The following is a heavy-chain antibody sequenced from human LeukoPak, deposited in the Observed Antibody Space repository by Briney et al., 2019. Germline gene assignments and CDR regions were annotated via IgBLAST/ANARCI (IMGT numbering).Heavy chain of an antibody. Sequence: GGSLRLSCAASGFTFSSYGMHWVRQAPGKGLEWVAFIRYDGSNKYYADSVKGRFTISRDNSKNTLYLQMNSLRAEDTAVYYCAKGSQPLRYFDWPHDYWGQGTLVTVSS. V-gene: IGHV3-30*02. CDR2: IRYDGSNK. J-gene: IGHJ4*02. CDR3: AKGSQPLRYFDWPHDY. D-gene: IGHD3-9*01. CDR1: GFTFSSYG.